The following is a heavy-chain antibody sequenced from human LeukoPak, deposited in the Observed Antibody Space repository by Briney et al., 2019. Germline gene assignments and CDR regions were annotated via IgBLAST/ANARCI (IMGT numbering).Heavy chain of an antibody. CDR2: IKQDGSEK. CDR1: GFTFSLYW. J-gene: IGHJ4*02. V-gene: IGHV3-7*03. Sequence: GGSLRLSCAASGFTFSLYWMNWVRRAPGKGLEWVANIKQDGSEKNYVDSVKGRFTISRDNAKNSLYLQMNNLRIEDTAMYYCAGGTGFIIKDWGQGTLVTVSS. CDR3: AGGTGFIIKD. D-gene: IGHD3-9*01.